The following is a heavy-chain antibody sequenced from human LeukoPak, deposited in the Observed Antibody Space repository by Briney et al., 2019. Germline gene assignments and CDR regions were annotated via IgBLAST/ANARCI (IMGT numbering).Heavy chain of an antibody. CDR3: ASRARRYYFDY. V-gene: IGHV4-39*01. J-gene: IGHJ4*02. Sequence: SETLSLTCTVSGYSISSSSHFWGWIRQPPGKGLEWIGSIFYSGSTYYNPSLKSRVTISVDTSKDQFSLKLTSVTATDTAVYYCASRARRYYFDYWGQGTLVTVSS. CDR2: IFYSGST. CDR1: GYSISSSSHF.